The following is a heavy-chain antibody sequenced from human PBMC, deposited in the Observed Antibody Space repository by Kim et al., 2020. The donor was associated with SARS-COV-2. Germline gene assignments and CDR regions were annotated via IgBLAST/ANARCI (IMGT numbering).Heavy chain of an antibody. CDR1: GGSISSYY. CDR3: ARIESYYAIDY. CDR2: IYYSGST. J-gene: IGHJ4*02. Sequence: SETLSLTCTVSGGSISSYYWSWIRQPPGKGLEWIGYIYYSGSTNYNPSLKSRVTISVDTSKNQFSLKLSSVTAADTAVYYCARIESYYAIDYWGQGTLVTVSS. V-gene: IGHV4-59*01. D-gene: IGHD3-10*01.